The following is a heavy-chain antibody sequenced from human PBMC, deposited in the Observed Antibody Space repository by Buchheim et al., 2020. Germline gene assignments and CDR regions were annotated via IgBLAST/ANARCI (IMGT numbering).Heavy chain of an antibody. D-gene: IGHD3-3*01. CDR3: ARGSSDFWSGYYPSVGGMDV. CDR2: ISYDGSNK. CDR1: GFTFSSYA. Sequence: QVQLVESGGGVVQPGRSLRLSCAASGFTFSSYAMHWVRQAPGKGLEWVAVISYDGSNKYYADSVKGRFTISRDNSKNTLYLQMNSLRAEDTAVYYCARGSSDFWSGYYPSVGGMDVWGQGTT. J-gene: IGHJ6*02. V-gene: IGHV3-30-3*01.